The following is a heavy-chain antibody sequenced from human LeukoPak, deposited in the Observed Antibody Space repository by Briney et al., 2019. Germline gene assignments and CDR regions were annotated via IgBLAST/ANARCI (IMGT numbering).Heavy chain of an antibody. CDR2: IWYDGSNK. J-gene: IGHJ6*02. D-gene: IGHD3-9*01. Sequence: GGSLRLSCAASGFTFSSYGMHWVRQAPGKGLEWVAVIWYDGSNKYYADSVKGRFTISRDNSKNTLYLQMNSLRAEDTAVYYCAREWRYFDWLLYCYYGMDVWGQGTTVTVSS. V-gene: IGHV3-33*01. CDR3: AREWRYFDWLLYCYYGMDV. CDR1: GFTFSSYG.